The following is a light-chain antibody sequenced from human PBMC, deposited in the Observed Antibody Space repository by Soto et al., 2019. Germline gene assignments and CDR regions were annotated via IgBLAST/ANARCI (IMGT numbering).Light chain of an antibody. J-gene: IGKJ1*01. Sequence: ETVLTQSPATLSSFPGDRVTLSCRASQAVNTRLAWYQHRPGQAPRLLIYLASNRAAGVPARFSGSGSGTDFALTISDLEPEDFAVYYCHQRQSWPRTFGQGTKVDIK. CDR3: HQRQSWPRT. CDR1: QAVNTR. CDR2: LAS. V-gene: IGKV3-11*01.